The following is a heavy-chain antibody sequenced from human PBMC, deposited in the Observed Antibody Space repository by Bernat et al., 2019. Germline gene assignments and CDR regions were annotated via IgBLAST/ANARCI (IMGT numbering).Heavy chain of an antibody. V-gene: IGHV3-15*07. CDR1: GFTFSNAW. CDR3: TTIWPDGSGSLSADDY. J-gene: IGHJ4*02. D-gene: IGHD3-10*01. CDR2: IKSKTYGGTT. Sequence: EVQLVESGGGLVKPGGSLRLSCAASGFTFSNAWMNWVRQAPGKGLEWVGRIKSKTYGGTTDYAAPVKGRFTISRDDSKNTLYLQMNSLKTEDTAVYYCTTIWPDGSGSLSADDYWGQGTLVTVSS.